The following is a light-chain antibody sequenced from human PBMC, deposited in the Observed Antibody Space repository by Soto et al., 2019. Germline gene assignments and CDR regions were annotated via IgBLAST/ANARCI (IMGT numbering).Light chain of an antibody. J-gene: IGKJ4*01. CDR2: AAS. CDR3: QETYSTPGLT. Sequence: DIRMTQSPSSLSASVGDRVTITCRASQSIDTYLNWYQQKPGKVPKLLIYAASSLQSGVPSRFSGRGSGTDFTLTITGLQPEAFATYYCQETYSTPGLTFGGGTKVDIK. CDR1: QSIDTY. V-gene: IGKV1-39*01.